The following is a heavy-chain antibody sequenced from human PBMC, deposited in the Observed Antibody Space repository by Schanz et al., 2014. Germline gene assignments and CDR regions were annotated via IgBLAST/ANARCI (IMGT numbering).Heavy chain of an antibody. CDR3: ARDRDQWDGNYLDY. CDR2: IGGSDGNT. D-gene: IGHD1-26*01. CDR1: GGTFSNHG. V-gene: IGHV1-18*01. J-gene: IGHJ4*02. Sequence: QLQLVQSGPEVAEPGSSVKVSCKTSGGTFSNHGITWVRQAPGQGLEWMGWIGGSDGNTNFAQKFQGRVTMTTDTSTSTVYMELRSLTSDDSAVYYCARDRDQWDGNYLDYWGQGTLVTVSS.